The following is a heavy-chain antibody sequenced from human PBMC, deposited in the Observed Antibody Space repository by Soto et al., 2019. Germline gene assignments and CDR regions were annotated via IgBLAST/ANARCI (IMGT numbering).Heavy chain of an antibody. J-gene: IGHJ6*03. CDR3: ARGLHTFYYYYMDV. CDR1: GDIFTGYA. Sequence: GASVKASCKASGDIFTGYAMHWVRQAPGQRLEWMGWINDGNGHTKYSQKFQGRVTITRDTSASTGYMELSSLTSEDTALYYCARGLHTFYYYYMDVWGEGTKVTVSS. CDR2: INDGNGHT. V-gene: IGHV1-3*01.